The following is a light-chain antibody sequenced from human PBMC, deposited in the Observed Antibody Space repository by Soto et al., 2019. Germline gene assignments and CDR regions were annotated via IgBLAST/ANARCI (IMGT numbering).Light chain of an antibody. Sequence: EIVLTQSPATLSLSPGERATLSCSASQSVSNYLAWYQQKPGQAPRLLIYEASDRSTGIPARFIGSGSGADFTLTISSLEAEDFAVYYCQQRATWPLTFGGGTKVEI. CDR2: EAS. V-gene: IGKV3-11*01. CDR3: QQRATWPLT. J-gene: IGKJ4*01. CDR1: QSVSNY.